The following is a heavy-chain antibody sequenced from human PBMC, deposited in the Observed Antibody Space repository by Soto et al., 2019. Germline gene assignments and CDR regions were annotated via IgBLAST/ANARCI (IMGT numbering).Heavy chain of an antibody. V-gene: IGHV4-39*01. CDR2: IYYSGST. J-gene: IGHJ4*02. CDR1: DGSISSSSYY. Sequence: ETLSLSCTVSDGSISSSSYYWAWIRLPPGKGQEWIGCIYYSGSTYYNPSLKSRVTISVDTSKNQFSLKLSSVTAADTAVYYCARHFRERYFFNFNVYWIDRYFDFRYKAILGT. D-gene: IGHD1-26*01. CDR3: ARHFRERYFFNFNVYWIDRYFDF.